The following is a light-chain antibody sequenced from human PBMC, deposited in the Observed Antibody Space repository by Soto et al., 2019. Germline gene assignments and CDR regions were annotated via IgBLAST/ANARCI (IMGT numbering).Light chain of an antibody. J-gene: IGKJ5*01. Sequence: EIVLTQSPATLSLSPGERATLSWSARQSVSVYLAWYQQKPGQAPRLLIYDASNRATGSPARFSGSGSGTDFTLTISSLEPEDFAVYYCQQRSNWPPITFGQGTRLEIK. CDR3: QQRSNWPPIT. V-gene: IGKV3-11*01. CDR2: DAS. CDR1: QSVSVY.